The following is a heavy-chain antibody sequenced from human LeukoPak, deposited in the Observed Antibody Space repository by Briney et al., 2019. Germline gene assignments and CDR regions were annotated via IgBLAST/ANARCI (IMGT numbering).Heavy chain of an antibody. J-gene: IGHJ4*02. D-gene: IGHD3-16*01. CDR2: INHSGST. Sequence: PSETLSLTCAVYGGSFGGYYWSWIRQPPGKGLEWIGEINHSGSTNYNPSLKSRVTISVDTSKNQFSLKLSSVTAADTAVYYCARGLGDYWGQGTLVTVSS. CDR3: ARGLGDY. V-gene: IGHV4-34*01. CDR1: GGSFGGYY.